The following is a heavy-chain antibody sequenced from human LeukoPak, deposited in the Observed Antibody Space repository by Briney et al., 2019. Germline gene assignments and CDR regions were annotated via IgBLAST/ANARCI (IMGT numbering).Heavy chain of an antibody. CDR1: GFTFSSYG. CDR3: ARDSSGWGYFDY. D-gene: IGHD6-19*01. CDR2: IWYDGSNK. J-gene: IGHJ4*02. V-gene: IGHV3-33*01. Sequence: PGRSLRLSCAASGFTFSSYGMHWVRQAPGKGLEWVAVIWYDGSNKYYADSVKGRFTIFRDNSKNTLYLQMNSLRAEDTAVYYCARDSSGWGYFDYWGQGTLVTVSS.